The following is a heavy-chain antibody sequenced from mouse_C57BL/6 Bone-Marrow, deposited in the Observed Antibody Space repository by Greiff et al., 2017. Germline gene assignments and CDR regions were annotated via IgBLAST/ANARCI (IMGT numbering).Heavy chain of an antibody. Sequence: VQLQQSGAELVKPGASVKLSCKASGYTFTSYWMQWVKQRPGQGLEWIGELDPSDSYTNYNQKFKGKATLTVDTSSSPAYMQLSSLTSEDSAVYYCARYGGSSYFDYWGQGTTLTVSS. J-gene: IGHJ2*01. CDR2: LDPSDSYT. CDR1: GYTFTSYW. V-gene: IGHV1-50*01. CDR3: ARYGGSSYFDY. D-gene: IGHD1-1*01.